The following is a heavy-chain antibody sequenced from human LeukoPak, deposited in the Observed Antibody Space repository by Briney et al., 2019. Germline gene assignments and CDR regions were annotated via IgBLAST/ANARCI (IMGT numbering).Heavy chain of an antibody. D-gene: IGHD5-18*01. J-gene: IGHJ4*02. CDR3: ARSLIQLWSTPYHY. Sequence: PSETLSLACAVYGGSFSGYYWSWIRQPPGKGLEWIGEINHSGSTNYNPSLKSRVTISVDTSKNQFSLKLSSVTAADTAVYYCARSLIQLWSTPYHYWGQGTLVTVSS. CDR1: GGSFSGYY. CDR2: INHSGST. V-gene: IGHV4-34*01.